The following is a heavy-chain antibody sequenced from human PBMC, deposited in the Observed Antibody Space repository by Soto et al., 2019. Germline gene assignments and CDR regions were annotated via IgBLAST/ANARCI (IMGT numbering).Heavy chain of an antibody. D-gene: IGHD3-3*01. CDR3: ARDGARITVFGVVYYFDY. CDR2: INADNGNT. V-gene: IGHV1-18*01. Sequence: ASVKVSCPASGSTFTSSGISWVRKAPGQLLEWMGWINADNGNTKYSQNFQGRVAITRDTSASTAYMELRSLRSEDTAVYYCARDGARITVFGVVYYFDYWGQGTLVTVSA. J-gene: IGHJ4*02. CDR1: GSTFTSSG.